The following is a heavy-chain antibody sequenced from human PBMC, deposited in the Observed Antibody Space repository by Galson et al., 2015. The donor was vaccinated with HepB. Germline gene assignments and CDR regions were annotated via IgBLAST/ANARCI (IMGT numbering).Heavy chain of an antibody. CDR2: IIPILGIA. D-gene: IGHD4-17*01. J-gene: IGHJ3*02. V-gene: IGHV1-69*02. CDR1: GGTFSSYT. CDR3: AGSFYGDSRVDAFDI. Sequence: SVKVSCKASGGTFSSYTISWVRQAPGQGLEWMGRIIPILGIANYAQKFQGRVTITADKSTSTAYMELSGLRSEDTAVYYCAGSFYGDSRVDAFDIWGQGTMVTVSS.